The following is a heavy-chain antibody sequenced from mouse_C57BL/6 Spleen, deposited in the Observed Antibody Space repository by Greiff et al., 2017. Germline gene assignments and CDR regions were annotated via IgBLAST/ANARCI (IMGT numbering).Heavy chain of an antibody. J-gene: IGHJ4*01. CDR3: AKGRYGNLLYAMDY. CDR2: INPSSGYT. D-gene: IGHD2-10*02. V-gene: IGHV1-7*01. Sequence: QVQLQQSGAELAKPGASVKLSCKASGYTFTSYWMHWVKQRPGQGLEWIGYINPSSGYTKYNQKFKDKATLTADKSSSTAYMQLSSLTYEDSAVYDCAKGRYGNLLYAMDYWGQGTSVTVSA. CDR1: GYTFTSYW.